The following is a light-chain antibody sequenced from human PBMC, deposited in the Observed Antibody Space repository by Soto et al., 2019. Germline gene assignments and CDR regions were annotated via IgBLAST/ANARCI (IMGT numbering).Light chain of an antibody. J-gene: IGLJ1*01. CDR1: SSDVGGYNY. CDR3: TSYAGGNNV. V-gene: IGLV2-8*01. CDR2: EVN. Sequence: QSVLTQPPSASGSPGQSVTISCTGTSSDVGGYNYGSWYQQNPGKVPKLMIYEVNKRPSGVPDRFSGSKSGNTASLTVSGLQAEDEADYYCTSYAGGNNVFGTGTKLTVL.